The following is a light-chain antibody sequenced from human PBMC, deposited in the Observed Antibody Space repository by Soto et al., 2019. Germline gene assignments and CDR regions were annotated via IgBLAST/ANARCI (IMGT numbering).Light chain of an antibody. CDR1: SSNIGADYD. V-gene: IGLV1-40*01. J-gene: IGLJ3*02. CDR3: ATWDDFLNAWV. Sequence: QSVLTQPPSVSGAPGQRVTISCTGSSSNIGADYDVNWYQQFPGTAPKLLIYGNDNRPSGVPDRFSGSKSDTSASLAVTGLQAEDEADYYCATWDDFLNAWVFGGGTQLTVL. CDR2: GND.